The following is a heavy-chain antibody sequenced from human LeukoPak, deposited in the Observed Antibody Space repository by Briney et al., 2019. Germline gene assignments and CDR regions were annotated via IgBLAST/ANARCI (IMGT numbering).Heavy chain of an antibody. J-gene: IGHJ4*02. CDR2: IRYDGSNK. Sequence: PGGSLRLSCAASGFTFSSYGMHWVRQAPGKGLEWVAFIRYDGSNKYYADSVKGRFTISRDNSKNTLYLQMNSLRAEDTAVYYCAKDRYCSSTSCPIYYFDYWGQGTLVTVSS. CDR1: GFTFSSYG. D-gene: IGHD2-2*01. V-gene: IGHV3-30*02. CDR3: AKDRYCSSTSCPIYYFDY.